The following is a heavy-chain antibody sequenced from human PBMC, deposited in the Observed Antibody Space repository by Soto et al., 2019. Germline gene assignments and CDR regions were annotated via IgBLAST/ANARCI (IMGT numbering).Heavy chain of an antibody. CDR1: GFTFSSFW. V-gene: IGHV3-74*01. J-gene: IGHJ4*02. CDR3: TTEIPFGELLLPFDY. D-gene: IGHD3-10*01. Sequence: GSLRLSCAASGFTFSSFWMHWVRHAPGKGLVWVSRINSDGSNTNYADSVKGRFTISKDNAKNTLYLQMNTLRAEDTAVYYCTTEIPFGELLLPFDYWGQGTLVTVSS. CDR2: INSDGSNT.